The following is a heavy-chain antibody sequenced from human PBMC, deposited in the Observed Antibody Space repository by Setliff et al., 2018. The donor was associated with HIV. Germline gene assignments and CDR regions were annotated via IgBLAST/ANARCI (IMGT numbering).Heavy chain of an antibody. CDR1: GHSFTNHY. CDR2: INPTGGST. V-gene: IGHV1-46*01. Sequence: ASVKVSCKPSGHSFTNHYMHWVRQAPGQGLEWMGVINPTGGSTRNTQKFQGRVAMTRDMSTSTVYMELSSLRSEDTAVYYCASAGAWQRNALDIWGQGTMVTVSS. CDR3: ASAGAWQRNALDI. J-gene: IGHJ3*02. D-gene: IGHD5-12*01.